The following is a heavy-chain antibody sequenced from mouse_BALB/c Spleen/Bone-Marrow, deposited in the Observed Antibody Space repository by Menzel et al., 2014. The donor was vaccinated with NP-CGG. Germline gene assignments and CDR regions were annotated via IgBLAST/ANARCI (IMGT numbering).Heavy chain of an antibody. V-gene: IGHV5-6*02. Sequence: EVKLQESGGDLVKPGGSLKLSCAASGFTFSNYGMSWVRQTPDKRLEWVATISSGGSYTYYPDSVKGRFTISRDNAKNTLYLQMSSLKSEDTAMYYCARRDGGPMDYWSQGTSVTVYS. CDR3: ARRDGGPMDY. D-gene: IGHD2-3*01. J-gene: IGHJ4*01. CDR2: ISSGGSYT. CDR1: GFTFSNYG.